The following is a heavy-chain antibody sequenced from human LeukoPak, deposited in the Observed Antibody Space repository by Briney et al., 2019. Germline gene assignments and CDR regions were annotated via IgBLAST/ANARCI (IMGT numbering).Heavy chain of an antibody. CDR3: ARQKVYCSGGSCYSDYYYYGMDV. Sequence: GGSLRLSCAASGFTVSSNYMSWVRQAPGKGLEWVSVIYSGGSTYYADSVKGRFTNSRDNSKNTLYLQMNSLRAEDTAVYYCARQKVYCSGGSCYSDYYYYGMDVGGKGPTVTVS. V-gene: IGHV3-66*04. J-gene: IGHJ6*04. CDR1: GFTVSSNY. CDR2: IYSGGST. D-gene: IGHD2-15*01.